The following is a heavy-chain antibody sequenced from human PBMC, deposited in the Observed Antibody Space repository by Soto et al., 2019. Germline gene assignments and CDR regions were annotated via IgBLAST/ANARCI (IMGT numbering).Heavy chain of an antibody. Sequence: SETLSLTCTVSGGSISSSSYYWGWIRQPPGKGLEWIGSIYYSGSTYYNPSLKSRVTISVDTSKNQFSLKLSSVTAADTAVYYCARHGSGYDDNWFDPWGQGTLVTVSS. V-gene: IGHV4-39*01. CDR2: IYYSGST. CDR1: GGSISSSSYY. CDR3: ARHGSGYDDNWFDP. D-gene: IGHD5-12*01. J-gene: IGHJ5*02.